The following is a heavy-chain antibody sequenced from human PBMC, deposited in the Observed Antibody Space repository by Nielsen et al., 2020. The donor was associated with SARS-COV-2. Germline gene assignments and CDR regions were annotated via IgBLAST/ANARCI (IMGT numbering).Heavy chain of an antibody. Sequence: KVSCKGSGYSFTSYWISWVRQMPGKGLEWMGRIDPSDSYTNYSPSFQGHVTISADKSISTAYLQWSSLKASDTAMYYCARRRGSGSYFYYGMDVWGQGTTVTVSS. CDR1: GYSFTSYW. CDR2: IDPSDSYT. J-gene: IGHJ6*02. V-gene: IGHV5-10-1*01. D-gene: IGHD3-10*01. CDR3: ARRRGSGSYFYYGMDV.